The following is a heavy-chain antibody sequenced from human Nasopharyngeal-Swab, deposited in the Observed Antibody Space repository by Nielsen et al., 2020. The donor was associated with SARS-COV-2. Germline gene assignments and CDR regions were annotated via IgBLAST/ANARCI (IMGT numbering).Heavy chain of an antibody. CDR1: GFIFSSYW. Sequence: GGSLRLSCEASGFIFSSYWMSWVRQAPGKGLEWVGRTRNKANSYTTEYAASVKGRFTISRDDSENSVYLQMNSLKTEDTAVYYCARGATIFGVVLGDSYGMDVWGQGTTVTVSS. D-gene: IGHD3-3*01. CDR3: ARGATIFGVVLGDSYGMDV. CDR2: TRNKANSYTT. V-gene: IGHV3-72*01. J-gene: IGHJ6*02.